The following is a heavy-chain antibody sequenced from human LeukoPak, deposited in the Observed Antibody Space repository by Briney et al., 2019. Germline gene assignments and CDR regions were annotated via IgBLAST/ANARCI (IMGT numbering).Heavy chain of an antibody. D-gene: IGHD3-22*01. CDR2: ISYDGSNT. CDR1: GFTFSNYG. Sequence: GRSLRLSCAASGFTFSNYGMHWVRQAPGKGLEWVAIISYDGSNTYYADSVKGRFTISRDNSKNTLCLQMNSLRAEDTAVYYCARGPDSSGSYFDYWGQGTLVTVSS. V-gene: IGHV3-30*03. CDR3: ARGPDSSGSYFDY. J-gene: IGHJ4*02.